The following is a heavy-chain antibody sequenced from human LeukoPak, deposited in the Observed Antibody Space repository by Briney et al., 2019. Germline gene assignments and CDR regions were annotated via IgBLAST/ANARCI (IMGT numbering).Heavy chain of an antibody. CDR3: TREITFGVFDV. CDR2: ISYDGNTK. D-gene: IGHD1-14*01. CDR1: GFTFSSYS. J-gene: IGHJ3*01. Sequence: GGSLRLSCAASGFTFSSYSIHWVRQGPGKGLEWVAVISYDGNTKYYADSVKGRFTISRDNSKNTLYLQMNSLRAEDTAVYYCTREITFGVFDVWGQGTVVTVSS. V-gene: IGHV3-30-3*01.